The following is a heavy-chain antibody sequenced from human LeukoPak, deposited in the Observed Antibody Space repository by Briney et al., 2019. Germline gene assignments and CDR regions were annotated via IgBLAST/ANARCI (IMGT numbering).Heavy chain of an antibody. J-gene: IGHJ4*02. CDR3: ARDDWGSLDY. CDR1: GFTFSTSW. Sequence: QTGGSLRLSCAASGFTFSTSWMHWVRQAPGKGLVWVSRINSDGSSTIYADSVKGRFAVSRDNAKNTLYLQMNSLRAEDTAVYYCARDDWGSLDYWGQGTLVTVSS. D-gene: IGHD7-27*01. V-gene: IGHV3-74*01. CDR2: INSDGSST.